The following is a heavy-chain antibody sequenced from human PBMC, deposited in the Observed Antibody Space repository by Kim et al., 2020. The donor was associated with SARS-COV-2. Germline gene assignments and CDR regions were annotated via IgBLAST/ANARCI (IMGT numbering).Heavy chain of an antibody. D-gene: IGHD2-21*02. CDR2: IKSKTGGATA. V-gene: IGHV3-15*01. CDR3: TTAVRCGGYCYSGNYYYYGMDV. CDR1: GFTFSNAW. Sequence: GGSLRLSCAASGFTFSNAWMSWVRQAPGKGLEWVGLIKSKTGGATADYAAPVQGRFTISRDDLRNTLYLQMNSLKTEDTAVYYCTTAVRCGGYCYSGNYYYYGMDVWGLGTTVTVSS. J-gene: IGHJ6*02.